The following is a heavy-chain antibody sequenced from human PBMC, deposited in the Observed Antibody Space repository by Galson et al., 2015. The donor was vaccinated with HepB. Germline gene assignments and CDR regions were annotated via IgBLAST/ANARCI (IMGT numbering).Heavy chain of an antibody. CDR3: AKDPYLYSALAGTMAGFDY. D-gene: IGHD6-19*01. CDR1: GFTFSNYG. CDR2: ISYDGSNK. V-gene: IGHV3-30*18. Sequence: SLRLSCAASGFTFSNYGMHWVRQAPGKGLEWVAVISYDGSNKYYADPMKGRFTISRDNSKNTLYLQMNSLRAEDTALYYCAKDPYLYSALAGTMAGFDYWGQGTLVTVSS. J-gene: IGHJ4*02.